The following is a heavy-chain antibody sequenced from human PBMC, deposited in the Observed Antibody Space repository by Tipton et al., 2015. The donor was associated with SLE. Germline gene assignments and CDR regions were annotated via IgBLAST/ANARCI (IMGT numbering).Heavy chain of an antibody. J-gene: IGHJ3*02. Sequence: TLSLTCTVSGGSISSSSYYWGWIRQPPGKGLEWIGSIYYSGSTYYNPSLKSRVTISVDTSRNQFSLKLSSVTAADTAVYYCARIAPYYDILTGYRGHDAFDIWGQGTMVTVSS. CDR2: IYYSGST. V-gene: IGHV4-39*07. CDR3: ARIAPYYDILTGYRGHDAFDI. D-gene: IGHD3-9*01. CDR1: GGSISSSSYY.